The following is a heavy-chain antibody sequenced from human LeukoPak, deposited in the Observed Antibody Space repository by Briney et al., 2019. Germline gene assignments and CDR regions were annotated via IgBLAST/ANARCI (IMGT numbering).Heavy chain of an antibody. Sequence: SETLSLTCTVSGGSISSYYWSWIRQPPGKGLEWIGYIYYSRSTNYNPSPKSRVTISVDTSKNQFSLKLSSVTAADTAVYYCARYGDYVDYWGQGTLVTVSS. D-gene: IGHD4-17*01. J-gene: IGHJ4*02. CDR2: IYYSRST. CDR3: ARYGDYVDY. CDR1: GGSISSYY. V-gene: IGHV4-59*08.